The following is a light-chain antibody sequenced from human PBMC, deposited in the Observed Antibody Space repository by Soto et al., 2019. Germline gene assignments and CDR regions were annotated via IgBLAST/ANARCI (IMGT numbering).Light chain of an antibody. J-gene: IGLJ3*02. V-gene: IGLV2-14*01. Sequence: QSVLTQPASVSGSPGQSITISCTGTSSDVGAYNYVSWYQQHPGKVPKLMIYEVSNRPSGVSNRFSGSKSGNTASLTISGLQAEDEADYYCNSYTSINNWVFGGGTQLTVL. CDR2: EVS. CDR1: SSDVGAYNY. CDR3: NSYTSINNWV.